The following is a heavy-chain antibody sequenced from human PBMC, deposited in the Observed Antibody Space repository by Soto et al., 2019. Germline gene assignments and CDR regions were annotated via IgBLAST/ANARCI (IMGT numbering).Heavy chain of an antibody. D-gene: IGHD2-2*01. V-gene: IGHV1-69*13. CDR3: ARDSRAYCSSTSCFQDFDY. CDR1: GGTFSSYA. Sequence: SVKVSCKASGGTFSSYAISWVRQAPGQGXEWMGGIIPIFGTANYAQKFQGRVTITADESTSTAYMELSSLRSEDTAVYYCARDSRAYCSSTSCFQDFDYWGQGTLVTVSS. CDR2: IIPIFGTA. J-gene: IGHJ4*02.